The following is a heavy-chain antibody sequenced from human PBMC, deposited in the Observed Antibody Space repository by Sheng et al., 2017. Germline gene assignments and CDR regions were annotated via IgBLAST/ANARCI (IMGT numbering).Heavy chain of an antibody. D-gene: IGHD3-3*01. V-gene: IGHV2-5*01. CDR1: GFSLSTSGVG. Sequence: QITLKESGPTLVKPTQTLTLTCTFSGFSLSTSGVGVGWIRQPPGKALEWLALIYWNDDKRYSPSLKSRLTITKDTSKNQVVLTMTNMDPVDTATYYCAHSNPDYDFWSGYPLLDVWGQGTTVTVSS. CDR2: IYWNDDK. CDR3: AHSNPDYDFWSGYPLLDV. J-gene: IGHJ6*02.